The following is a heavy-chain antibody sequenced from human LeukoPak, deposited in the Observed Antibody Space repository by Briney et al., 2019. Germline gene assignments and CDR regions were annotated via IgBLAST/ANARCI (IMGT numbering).Heavy chain of an antibody. CDR3: ARDLFVGTIGYCSGGSCRW. CDR1: GGSTSSYF. CDR2: VYFSGRT. J-gene: IGHJ3*01. D-gene: IGHD2-15*01. Sequence: PSETLSLTCTVSGGSTSSYFWSWIRQPPGKGLEWIGFVYFSGRTSYNPSLKSRVSISLDTSKNQISLKVSSLTAADTAVYYCARDLFVGTIGYCSGGSCRWGGQGTMVTVSS. V-gene: IGHV4-59*01.